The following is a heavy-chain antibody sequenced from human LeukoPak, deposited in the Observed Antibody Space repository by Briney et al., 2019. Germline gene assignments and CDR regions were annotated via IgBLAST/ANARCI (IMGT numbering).Heavy chain of an antibody. Sequence: ASVKVSCKASGYTYTDYSIIWVRQAPGQGLEWMGWISTYNGKTNYAQSLQGRVSMITDTSTSTAYMGLGGLRPADTAVYYCERGHDPYCRGGSCYSKRSYYFDYYGMDVWGQGTTVTVSS. CDR3: ERGHDPYCRGGSCYSKRSYYFDYYGMDV. CDR2: ISTYNGKT. D-gene: IGHD2-15*01. J-gene: IGHJ6*02. CDR1: GYTYTDYS. V-gene: IGHV1-18*01.